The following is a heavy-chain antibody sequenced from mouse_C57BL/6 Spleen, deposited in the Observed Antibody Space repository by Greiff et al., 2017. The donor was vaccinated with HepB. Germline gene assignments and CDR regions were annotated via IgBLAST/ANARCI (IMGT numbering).Heavy chain of an antibody. CDR1: GFTFTDYY. D-gene: IGHD3-1*01. J-gene: IGHJ3*01. V-gene: IGHV7-3*01. CDR3: ARSSAYPFAY. CDR2: IRNKANGYTS. Sequence: EVKVVESGGGLVQPGGSLSLSCAASGFTFTDYYMSWVRQPPGKALEWLGFIRNKANGYTSEYSASVKGRFTISRDNSQSFLYLQMNALRAEDSSTCYCARSSAYPFAYWGQGTLVTVSA.